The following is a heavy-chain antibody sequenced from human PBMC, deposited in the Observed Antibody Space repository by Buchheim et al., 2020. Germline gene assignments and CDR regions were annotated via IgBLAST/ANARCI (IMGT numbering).Heavy chain of an antibody. CDR1: GFTFSSYA. CDR3: CGVVPAEYYFDY. J-gene: IGHJ4*02. V-gene: IGHV3-30*04. D-gene: IGHD3-3*01. CDR2: ISYDGSNK. Sequence: QVQLVESGGGVVQPGRSLRLSCAASGFTFSSYAMHWVRQAPGKGLEWVAVISYDGSNKYYADSVKGRFTISRDNSKNTLYLQMNSLRAEDTAVYYCCGVVPAEYYFDYWGQGTL.